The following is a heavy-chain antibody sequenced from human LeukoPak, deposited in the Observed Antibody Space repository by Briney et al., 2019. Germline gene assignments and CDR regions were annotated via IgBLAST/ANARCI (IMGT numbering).Heavy chain of an antibody. D-gene: IGHD3-10*01. Sequence: GGSLRLSCAASGFTFSSYWMSWVRQAPGKGLEWLSYITSDSSTIYYADSVRGRFTISRDNAKNSLFLQMDSLRDEDTAVYYCARDRPNTGFDFDYWGRGTLVTVSS. CDR1: GFTFSSYW. CDR3: ARDRPNTGFDFDY. J-gene: IGHJ4*02. V-gene: IGHV3-48*02. CDR2: ITSDSSTI.